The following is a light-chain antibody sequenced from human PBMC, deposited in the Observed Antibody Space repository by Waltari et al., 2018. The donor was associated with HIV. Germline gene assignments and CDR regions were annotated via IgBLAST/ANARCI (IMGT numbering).Light chain of an antibody. J-gene: IGLJ3*02. CDR2: GNR. CDR3: QVWDATGDHPGV. CDR1: NIATYT. Sequence: SSVLTQPPSVSVAPGQTAMIICGGDNIATYTVPCYQQRPGQAPVLVISGNRDRPSGIPERFSGSISGNTATLTISRVEVGDEAGYFCQVWDATGDHPGVFGGGTKLTVL. V-gene: IGLV3-21*02.